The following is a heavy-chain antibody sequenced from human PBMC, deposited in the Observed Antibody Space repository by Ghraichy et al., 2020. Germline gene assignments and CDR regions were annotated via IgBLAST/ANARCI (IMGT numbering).Heavy chain of an antibody. J-gene: IGHJ4*02. D-gene: IGHD3-22*01. Sequence: GGSLRLSCAASGFTFDDYAMHWVRQAPGKGLEWVSGISWNSGSIGYADSVKGRFTISRDNAKNSLYLQMNSLRAEDTALYYCAKGLYDSSGYYNPFDYWGQGTLVTVSS. CDR3: AKGLYDSSGYYNPFDY. V-gene: IGHV3-9*01. CDR2: ISWNSGSI. CDR1: GFTFDDYA.